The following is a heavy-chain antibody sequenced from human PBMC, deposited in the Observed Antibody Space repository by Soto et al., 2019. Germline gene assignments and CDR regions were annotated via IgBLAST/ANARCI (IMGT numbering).Heavy chain of an antibody. J-gene: IGHJ6*02. V-gene: IGHV3-23*01. CDR1: GFTFSSYA. Sequence: GGSLRLSCAASGFTFSSYAMSWVRQAPGKGLEWVSAISGSGGSTYYADSVKGRFTISRDNSKNTLYLQMNSLRAEDTAVYYCAKDMVAASGRSHYGMDVWGQGTTVTVSS. D-gene: IGHD2-15*01. CDR3: AKDMVAASGRSHYGMDV. CDR2: ISGSGGST.